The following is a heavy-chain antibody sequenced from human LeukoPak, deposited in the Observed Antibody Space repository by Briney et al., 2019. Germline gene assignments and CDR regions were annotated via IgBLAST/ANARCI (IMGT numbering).Heavy chain of an antibody. V-gene: IGHV3-23*01. CDR1: GFTFSSYA. CDR3: AKSRVGYDY. CDR2: ISGSGGDT. D-gene: IGHD5-12*01. J-gene: IGHJ4*02. Sequence: GGSLRLSCAASGFTFSSYAMSWVRQAPGKGLEWVSVISGSGGDTDYADSVKGRFTISRDNSKNTLYLQMSSLRAEDTAIYYCAKSRVGYDYWGQGTLVTVSS.